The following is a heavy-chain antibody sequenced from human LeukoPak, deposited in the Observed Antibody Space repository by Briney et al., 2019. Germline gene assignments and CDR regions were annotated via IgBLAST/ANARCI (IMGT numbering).Heavy chain of an antibody. CDR3: AKEMGSSWYYFDY. D-gene: IGHD6-13*01. CDR1: GFTSSSFG. V-gene: IGHV3-23*01. J-gene: IGHJ4*02. CDR2: ISGSGGNT. Sequence: PGGSLRLSCAAAGFTSSSFGMSWVRQAPGKGLEWVSSISGSGGNTYYADSVKGRFAISRDNSKNTLSLQMNSLRVEDTAVYYCAKEMGSSWYYFDYWGQGTLVTVSS.